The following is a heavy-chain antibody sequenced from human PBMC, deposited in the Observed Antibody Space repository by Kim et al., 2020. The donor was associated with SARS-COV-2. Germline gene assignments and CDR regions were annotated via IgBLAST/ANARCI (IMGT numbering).Heavy chain of an antibody. CDR3: ARGDRLLAPTPHCDYNGCYLGESAEY. CDR2: ISYDGSNR. D-gene: IGHD3-10*01. CDR1: GFTFSKYS. Sequence: GGSPRLSCIASGFTFSKYSLHWVRQAPGKGLEWVALISYDGSNRYYADSVKGRFTVSRDNSKNTLYLQLNSLRVEDTAVFFCARGDRLLAPTPHCDYNGCYLGESAEYWGQGTLVVVSS. J-gene: IGHJ4*02. V-gene: IGHV3-30-3*01.